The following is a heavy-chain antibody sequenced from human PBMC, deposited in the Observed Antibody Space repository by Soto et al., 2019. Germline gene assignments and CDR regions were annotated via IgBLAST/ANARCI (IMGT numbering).Heavy chain of an antibody. CDR2: INGDGSST. V-gene: IGHV3-23*01. Sequence: GGSLRLSCAVSGFTSTSYAMSWVRQAPGKGLEWVSAINGDGSSTWSADSVKGRFTISRDKSKNTLYLQMNSLRAEDTAVYYCAKGSASGSPYYFDYWGQGTLVTVSS. CDR3: AKGSASGSPYYFDY. CDR1: GFTSTSYA. D-gene: IGHD5-12*01. J-gene: IGHJ4*02.